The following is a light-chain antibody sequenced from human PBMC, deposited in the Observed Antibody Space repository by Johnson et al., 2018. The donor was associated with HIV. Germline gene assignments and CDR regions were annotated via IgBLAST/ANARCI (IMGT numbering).Light chain of an antibody. CDR3: GTWDGSLSVYV. CDR1: SSNIGDNY. CDR2: ENN. J-gene: IGLJ1*01. V-gene: IGLV1-51*02. Sequence: QSVLTQPPSVSAAPGQKVTISCSGSSSNIGDNYVSWYQQVPGTAPKLLIYENNKRPSGIPARFSGSKSATSATLDITGLQTGDEADYYCGTWDGSLSVYVFGAGTEVTVL.